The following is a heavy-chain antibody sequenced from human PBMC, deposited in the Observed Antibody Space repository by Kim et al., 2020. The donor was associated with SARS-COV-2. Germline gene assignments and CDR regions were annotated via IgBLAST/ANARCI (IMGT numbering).Heavy chain of an antibody. D-gene: IGHD3-10*01. J-gene: IGHJ4*01. Sequence: GGSLRLSCAASGFTFSSYGMHWVRQAPGKGLEWVAVISYDGSNKYYADSVKGRFTISRDNSKNTLYLQMNSLRAEDTAVYYCAKEEDVYGSGSLPSDYLG. CDR3: AKEEDVYGSGSLPSDY. CDR2: ISYDGSNK. V-gene: IGHV3-30*18. CDR1: GFTFSSYG.